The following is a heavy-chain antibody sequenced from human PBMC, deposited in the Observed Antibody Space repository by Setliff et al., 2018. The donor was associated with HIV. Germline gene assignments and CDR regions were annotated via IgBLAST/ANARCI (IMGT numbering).Heavy chain of an antibody. CDR1: GGSIRSSSHH. V-gene: IGHV4-39*01. Sequence: SDTLSLTCTVSGGSIRSSSHHWGWIRQSPGKGLQWIGSIYYSGSTHYNESLKRRVTISVDTSKNQFSLKLNSVTAADTALYYCTRHAPSGELYYFDYWGQGILVTVSS. J-gene: IGHJ4*02. D-gene: IGHD3-10*01. CDR2: IYYSGST. CDR3: TRHAPSGELYYFDY.